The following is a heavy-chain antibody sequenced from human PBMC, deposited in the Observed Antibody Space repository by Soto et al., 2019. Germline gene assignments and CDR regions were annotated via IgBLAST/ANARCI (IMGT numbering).Heavy chain of an antibody. CDR3: ARTTLHGGYGYYYYYGMDV. Sequence: SGPTLVNPTQTLTLTCTFSGFSLSTSGMCVSWIRQPPGKALEWLARIDWDDDKYYSTSLKTRLTISKDTSKNQVVLTMTNMDPVDTATYYCARTTLHGGYGYYYYYGMDVWGQGTTVTVSS. CDR1: GFSLSTSGMC. V-gene: IGHV2-70*11. D-gene: IGHD5-12*01. CDR2: IDWDDDK. J-gene: IGHJ6*02.